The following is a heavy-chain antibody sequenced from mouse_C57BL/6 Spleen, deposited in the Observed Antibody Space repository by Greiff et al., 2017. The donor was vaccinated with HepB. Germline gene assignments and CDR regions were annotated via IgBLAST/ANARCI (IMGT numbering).Heavy chain of an antibody. CDR3: ATLDSSGPYAMDY. CDR2: IWGVGST. V-gene: IGHV2-6*01. CDR1: GFSLTSYG. Sequence: VQLQESGPGLVAPSQSLSITCTVSGFSLTSYGVDWVRQSPGKGLEWLGVIWGVGSTNYNSALKSRLSISKDNSKSQVFLKMNSLQTDDTAMYYCATLDSSGPYAMDYWGQGTSVTVSS. J-gene: IGHJ4*01. D-gene: IGHD3-2*02.